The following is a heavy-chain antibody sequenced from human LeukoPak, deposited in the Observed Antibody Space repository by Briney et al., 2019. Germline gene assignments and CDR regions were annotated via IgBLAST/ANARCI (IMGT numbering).Heavy chain of an antibody. CDR1: GYTFTSYG. V-gene: IGHV1-18*01. D-gene: IGHD5-18*01. CDR3: ARGTRGYSYGYYYYGMDV. J-gene: IGHJ6*02. Sequence: ASVKVSCKASGYTFTSYGISWVRQAPGQGLEWMGWISAYNGNTNYAQKLQGRVTMTTDTSTSTAYMELSSLRSEDTAVYYCARGTRGYSYGYYYYGMDVWGQGTTVTVSS. CDR2: ISAYNGNT.